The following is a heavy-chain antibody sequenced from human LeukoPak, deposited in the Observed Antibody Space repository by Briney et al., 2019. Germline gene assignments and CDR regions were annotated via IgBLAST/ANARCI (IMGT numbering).Heavy chain of an antibody. Sequence: GGSLRLSCAASGFTFSSHWMHWVRQAPGKGLVWVSRINSDGSSTSYADSVKGRFTISRDNARNTLYLQMNSLRAEDTAVYYCSILTSGSYPYYYYGMDVWGQGTTVTVSS. CDR2: INSDGSST. V-gene: IGHV3-74*01. CDR1: GFTFSSHW. CDR3: SILTSGSYPYYYYGMDV. J-gene: IGHJ6*02. D-gene: IGHD1-26*01.